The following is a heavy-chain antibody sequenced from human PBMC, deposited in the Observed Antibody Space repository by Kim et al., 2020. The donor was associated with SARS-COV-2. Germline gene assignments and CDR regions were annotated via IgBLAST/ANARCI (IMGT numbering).Heavy chain of an antibody. J-gene: IGHJ4*02. D-gene: IGHD3-9*01. CDR3: ARHMTTYYDILTGYDY. CDR2: IYYSGST. Sequence: SETLSLTCTVSGGSISSSSYYWGWIRQPPGKGLEWIGSIYYSGSTYYNPSLKSRVTISVDTSKNQFSLKLSSVTAADTAVYYCARHMTTYYDILTGYDYWGQGTLVTVSS. CDR1: GGSISSSSYY. V-gene: IGHV4-39*01.